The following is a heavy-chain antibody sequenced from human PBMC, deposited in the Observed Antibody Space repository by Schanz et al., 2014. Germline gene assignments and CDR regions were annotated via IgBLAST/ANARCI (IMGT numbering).Heavy chain of an antibody. V-gene: IGHV3-23*04. D-gene: IGHD3-10*01. CDR1: GFSFTTYA. CDR2: ISSGGGST. Sequence: EVQLVESGGGLVQPGGSLRLSCASSGFSFTTYAMSWVRQAPGKGLEWVSSISSGGGSTYYADSVKGRFTISRDNSKNSLYLQRNSLRAEDTAVYYCARIGGSVFDYWAQGTLVTVSS. CDR3: ARIGGSVFDY. J-gene: IGHJ4*02.